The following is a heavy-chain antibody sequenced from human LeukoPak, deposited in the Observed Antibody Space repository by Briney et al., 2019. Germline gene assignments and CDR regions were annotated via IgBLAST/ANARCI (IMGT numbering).Heavy chain of an antibody. J-gene: IGHJ3*02. CDR3: ARYDYGRGRAFDI. CDR2: ISAYNGNT. CDR1: GYTFTSYG. V-gene: IGHV1-18*01. D-gene: IGHD3-16*01. Sequence: ASVKVSCKACGYTFTSYGISWVRQAPGQALEWMGWISAYNGNTNYAQRLQGKVTMTTDTSTSTAYMELRSLRSDDTAVYYCARYDYGRGRAFDIWGQGTMVTVSS.